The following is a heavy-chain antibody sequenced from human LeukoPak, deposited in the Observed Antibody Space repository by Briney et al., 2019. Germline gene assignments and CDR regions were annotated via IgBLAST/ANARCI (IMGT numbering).Heavy chain of an antibody. Sequence: ASVKVSCKASGYTFTSYDINWVRQATGQGLEWMGWMNPNSGNTGYAQKFQGRVTMTRNTSISTAYMELSGLRSEDTAVYYCARFDWNDVGNDYWGQGTLVTVSS. CDR3: ARFDWNDVGNDY. J-gene: IGHJ4*02. V-gene: IGHV1-8*01. D-gene: IGHD1-1*01. CDR1: GYTFTSYD. CDR2: MNPNSGNT.